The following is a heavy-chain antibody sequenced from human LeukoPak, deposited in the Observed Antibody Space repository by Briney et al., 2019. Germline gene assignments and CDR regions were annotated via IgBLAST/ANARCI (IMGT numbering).Heavy chain of an antibody. D-gene: IGHD5-12*01. CDR2: GYYRGST. J-gene: IGHJ5*02. V-gene: IGHV4-59*01. CDR3: AREGDPGSGYNYGNWLDP. Sequence: ASETLSLTCAVYGGSFSGDYWSWIRQPPGKGLEWIGYGYYRGSTNYNPSLKSRVTISVDTSKNQFSLKLNSVTTADTAVYYCAREGDPGSGYNYGNWLDPWGQGTLVTVSS. CDR1: GGSFSGDY.